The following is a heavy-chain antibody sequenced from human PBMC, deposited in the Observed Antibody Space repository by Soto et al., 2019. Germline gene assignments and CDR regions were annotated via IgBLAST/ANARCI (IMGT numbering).Heavy chain of an antibody. CDR1: GVSFSWYY. CDR2: INHSGST. J-gene: IGHJ6*02. CDR3: ARDRRDFWSGYYRRYGMDV. V-gene: IGHV4-34*01. D-gene: IGHD3-3*01. Sequence: SDTLYLTYAFSGVSFSWYYWVWIRPTPGKGLEWIGEINHSGSTNYNPSLKSRVTISVDTSKNQFSLKLSSVTAADTAVYYCARDRRDFWSGYYRRYGMDVWGQGTTVNVS.